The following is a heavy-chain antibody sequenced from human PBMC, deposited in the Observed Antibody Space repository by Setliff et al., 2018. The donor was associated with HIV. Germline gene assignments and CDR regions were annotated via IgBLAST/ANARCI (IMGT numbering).Heavy chain of an antibody. Sequence: PSETLSLTCAVYGGSISGYYWSWIRQPPGKGLDWIGEINPVGRNDNYNPSLNNRAAIVLDTSKNQFSLWLTSVTAADTAVYYCARVGLRFKYTFDYWGQGMLVTVSS. D-gene: IGHD5-12*01. V-gene: IGHV4-34*04. CDR2: INPVGRND. CDR1: GGSISGYY. CDR3: ARVGLRFKYTFDY. J-gene: IGHJ4*02.